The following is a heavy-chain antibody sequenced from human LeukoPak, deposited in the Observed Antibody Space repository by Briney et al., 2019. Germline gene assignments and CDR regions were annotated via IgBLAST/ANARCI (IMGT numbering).Heavy chain of an antibody. D-gene: IGHD1-26*01. J-gene: IGHJ4*02. Sequence: PSETLSLTCTVPGDAITSTTYYWGWIHQSPGKGLEWIGSIYYSGSTYYNPSLKSRVTISVDTSKSQFSMKLTSVTAAGTAVYYCARSTSGSYFCADKWGQGTLVTVSS. CDR2: IYYSGST. CDR3: ARSTSGSYFCADK. V-gene: IGHV4-39*01. CDR1: GDAITSTTYY.